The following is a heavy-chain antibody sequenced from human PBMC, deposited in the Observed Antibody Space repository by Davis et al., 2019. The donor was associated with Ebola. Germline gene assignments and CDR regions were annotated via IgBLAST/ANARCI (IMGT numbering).Heavy chain of an antibody. D-gene: IGHD2-2*02. CDR3: ARWDIVVVPAAIFFDY. CDR2: ISAYTGNT. J-gene: IGHJ4*02. V-gene: IGHV1-18*01. CDR1: GYTFTSYG. Sequence: ASVKVSCKASGYTFTSYGISWVRQAPGHGLEWMGWISAYTGNTNYAQKLQGRVTMTTDTSTSTAYMELRSLRSDDTAVYYCARWDIVVVPAAIFFDYWGQGTLVTVSS.